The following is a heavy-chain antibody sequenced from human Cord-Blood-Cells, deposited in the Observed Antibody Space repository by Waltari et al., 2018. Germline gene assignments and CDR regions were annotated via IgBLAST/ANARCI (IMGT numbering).Heavy chain of an antibody. CDR1: GFTSRRYG. V-gene: IGHV3-30*02. CDR2: IRYDGSKK. J-gene: IGHJ4*02. Sequence: VQLVEAGVGAVHSGESLRLSGAASGFTSRRYGMPWVRHVEGKGLEWVPFIRYDGSKKYYADSVKGRFTISRDNSKNTLYLQMNSLIAEDTAVYYCAKEASGSYFDYWGQGTLVTVSS. CDR3: AKEASGSYFDY. D-gene: IGHD1-26*01.